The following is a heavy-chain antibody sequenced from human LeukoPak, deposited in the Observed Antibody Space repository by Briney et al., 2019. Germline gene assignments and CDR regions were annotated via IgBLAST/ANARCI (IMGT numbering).Heavy chain of an antibody. CDR2: ISSSSSYI. Sequence: GGSLRLSCAASGFTFSSYSMNWVRQAPGKGLEWVSSISSSSSYIYYADSVKGRFTISRGNAKNSLYLQMNSLRAEDTAVYYCARVQLWQTNGFDYWGQGTLVTVSS. D-gene: IGHD5-18*01. CDR3: ARVQLWQTNGFDY. V-gene: IGHV3-21*01. CDR1: GFTFSSYS. J-gene: IGHJ4*02.